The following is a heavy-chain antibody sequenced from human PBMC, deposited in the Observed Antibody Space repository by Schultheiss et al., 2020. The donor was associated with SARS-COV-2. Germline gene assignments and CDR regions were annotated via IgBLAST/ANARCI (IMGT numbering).Heavy chain of an antibody. J-gene: IGHJ4*02. CDR1: GFTFSTYN. CDR2: ISWNSGSI. Sequence: GGSLRLSCAASGFTFSTYNMHWVRQAPGKGLEWVSGISWNSGSIGYADSVKGRFTISRDNAKNSLYLQMNSLRAEDMALYYCAKEGGSGSYLDYWGQGTLVTVSS. D-gene: IGHD3-10*01. CDR3: AKEGGSGSYLDY. V-gene: IGHV3-9*03.